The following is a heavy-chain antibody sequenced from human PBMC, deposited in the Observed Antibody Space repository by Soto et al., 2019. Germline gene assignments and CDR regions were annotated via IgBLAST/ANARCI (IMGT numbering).Heavy chain of an antibody. CDR2: IYPGDSDT. J-gene: IGHJ3*02. Sequence: PGESLKISCKGSGYSFTSYWIGWVRQMPGKGLEWMGIIYPGDSDTRYSPSFQGQVTISADKSISTAYLQWSSLKASDTAMYYCARPPAYYYDSSGYSGNAFDIWGQGTMVTVSS. V-gene: IGHV5-51*01. D-gene: IGHD3-22*01. CDR3: ARPPAYYYDSSGYSGNAFDI. CDR1: GYSFTSYW.